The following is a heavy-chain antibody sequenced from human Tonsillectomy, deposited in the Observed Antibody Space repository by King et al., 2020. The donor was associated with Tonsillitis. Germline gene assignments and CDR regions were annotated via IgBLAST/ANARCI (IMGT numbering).Heavy chain of an antibody. J-gene: IGHJ6*03. CDR3: ASGADYYYYMDV. CDR2: RWYDGSKK. CDR1: GFTFSSYG. Sequence: VQLVESGGGVVQPGRSLRLSCAASGFTFSSYGMHWVRQAPGKGLEWVAVRWYDGSKKYYADSVKGRFTISRDNSKNTRYLQMNSLRAEDTAVYYCASGADYYYYMDVWGKGTTVAVSS. V-gene: IGHV3-33*01.